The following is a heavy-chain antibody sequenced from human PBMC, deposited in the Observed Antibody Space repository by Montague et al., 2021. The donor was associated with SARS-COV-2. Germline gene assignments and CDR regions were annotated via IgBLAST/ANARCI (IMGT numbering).Heavy chain of an antibody. J-gene: IGHJ4*02. D-gene: IGHD4-17*01. Sequence: CAISGDSVWSNTAAWNWIRQSPSGGLEWLGRTNYRSKWTSDYATSVEGRISIDPDTSKNQFSLHLGSVTPEDTGVYYCVRDTGSAQAGFDAWGQGTLVTVSS. CDR1: GDSVWSNTAA. CDR2: TNYRSKWTS. CDR3: VRDTGSAQAGFDA. V-gene: IGHV6-1*01.